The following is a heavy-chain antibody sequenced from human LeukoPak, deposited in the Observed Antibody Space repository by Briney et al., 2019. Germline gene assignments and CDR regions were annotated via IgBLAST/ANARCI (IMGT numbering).Heavy chain of an antibody. V-gene: IGHV3-7*04. Sequence: PGGSLRLSCAASGFTFSTYWMSWVRQAPGRGLEWVANIHQDGNEKYYVDSVKGRFTISRDNAKNSLYLQMNSLRDEDTAVYYCARPLFSGSYGYWGQGTLVTVSS. J-gene: IGHJ4*02. CDR2: IHQDGNEK. D-gene: IGHD1-26*01. CDR1: GFTFSTYW. CDR3: ARPLFSGSYGY.